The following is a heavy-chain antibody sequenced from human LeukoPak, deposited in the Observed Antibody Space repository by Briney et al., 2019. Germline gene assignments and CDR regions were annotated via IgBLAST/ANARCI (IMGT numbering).Heavy chain of an antibody. CDR2: IDPSDSYT. V-gene: IGHV5-10-1*01. CDR3: ARSISPYYYDSSGYYFDY. J-gene: IGHJ4*02. D-gene: IGHD3-22*01. CDR1: GYSFTSYW. Sequence: GESLRISCKGSGYSFTSYWISWVRQMPGKGLEWMGRIDPSDSYTNYSPSFQGHVTISADKSISTAYLQWSSLKASDTAMYYCARSISPYYYDSSGYYFDYWGQGTLVTVSS.